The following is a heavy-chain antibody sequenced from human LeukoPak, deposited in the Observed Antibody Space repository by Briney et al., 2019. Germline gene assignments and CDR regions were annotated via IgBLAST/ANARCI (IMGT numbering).Heavy chain of an antibody. CDR3: ARDSTYYYDSGSSRPHNFGY. CDR2: ISYDGTNK. D-gene: IGHD3-10*01. Sequence: GGSLRLSCAASGFTFSSYALHWVRQAPGKGLEWVAVISYDGTNKYHADSVKGRFTISRDNSKNTLYLQMNSLRAEDTAVYYCARDSTYYYDSGSSRPHNFGYWGQGTLVTVSS. J-gene: IGHJ4*02. CDR1: GFTFSSYA. V-gene: IGHV3-30*01.